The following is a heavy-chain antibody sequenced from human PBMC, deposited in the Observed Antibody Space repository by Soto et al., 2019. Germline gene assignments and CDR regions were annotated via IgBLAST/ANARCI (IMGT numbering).Heavy chain of an antibody. V-gene: IGHV3-23*01. CDR3: AKKGLVSLATYCNYGDCHYAFDL. CDR2: VSGGGDGT. J-gene: IGHJ3*01. Sequence: EVQLLESGGGLVQPGGSLRLSCAASGFTFSNYAMSWVRQAPGKGLEWFSTVSGGGDGTYYADSVKGRFTISRDKPRYTVYLQMNRLRGEDTAVYYCAKKGLVSLATYCNYGDCHYAFDLWGQGTIVTVSS. CDR1: GFTFSNYA. D-gene: IGHD2-21*02.